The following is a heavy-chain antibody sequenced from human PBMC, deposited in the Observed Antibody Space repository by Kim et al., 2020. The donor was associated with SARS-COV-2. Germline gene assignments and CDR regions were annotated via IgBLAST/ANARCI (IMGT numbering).Heavy chain of an antibody. CDR1: GFTFTSSA. CDR2: IVVGSGNT. D-gene: IGHD5-18*01. V-gene: IGHV1-58*01. CDR3: AADLGNSYGPHYYFDY. J-gene: IGHJ4*02. Sequence: SVKVSCKASGFTFTSSAVQWVRQARGQRLEWIGWIVVGSGNTNYAQKFQERVTITRDMSTSTAYMELSSLRSEDTAVYYCAADLGNSYGPHYYFDYWGQGTLVTVSS.